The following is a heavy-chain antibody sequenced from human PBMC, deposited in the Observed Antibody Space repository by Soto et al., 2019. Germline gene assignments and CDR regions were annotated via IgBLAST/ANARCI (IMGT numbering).Heavy chain of an antibody. CDR3: AHSHIWGILTGYSPHYNWFDP. V-gene: IGHV2-5*01. J-gene: IGHJ5*02. D-gene: IGHD3-9*01. Sequence: SGPTLANPTQTLTLTCTFSGFSLSTSGVGVGWIRQPPGKALEWLALIYWNDDKRYSPSLKSRLTITKDTSKNQVVLTMTNMDPVETATYYCAHSHIWGILTGYSPHYNWFDPWGQGTLVTVSS. CDR1: GFSLSTSGVG. CDR2: IYWNDDK.